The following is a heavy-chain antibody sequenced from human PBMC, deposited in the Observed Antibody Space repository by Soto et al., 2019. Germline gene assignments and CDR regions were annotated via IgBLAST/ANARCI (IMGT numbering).Heavy chain of an antibody. Sequence: QVQLVQSGAEVKKPGASVKVSCKASGYTFTSYGISWVRQAPGQGLEWMGWISAYNGNTKYAQKLQGRGAMTTDTSTNTAHIELRNLRSDYTAVYYGARAGVLRYFDWGYFDYWGQGTQDTVSS. CDR3: ARAGVLRYFDWGYFDY. CDR1: GYTFTSYG. CDR2: ISAYNGNT. J-gene: IGHJ4*02. V-gene: IGHV1-18*04. D-gene: IGHD3-9*01.